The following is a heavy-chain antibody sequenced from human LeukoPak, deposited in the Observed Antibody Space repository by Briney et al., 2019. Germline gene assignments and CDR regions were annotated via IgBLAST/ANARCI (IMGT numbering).Heavy chain of an antibody. CDR1: GYTFSSYG. Sequence: ASVKVSCKASGYTFSSYGLSWVRQAPGQGLEWMGWIGPNNGNTNYAQNLQGRVTMTTDTSTGTAYMELRSLRSDDTAVYYCARTNLDCKNGVCYDYWGQGTPVTVSS. D-gene: IGHD2-8*01. J-gene: IGHJ4*02. CDR3: ARTNLDCKNGVCYDY. V-gene: IGHV1-18*01. CDR2: IGPNNGNT.